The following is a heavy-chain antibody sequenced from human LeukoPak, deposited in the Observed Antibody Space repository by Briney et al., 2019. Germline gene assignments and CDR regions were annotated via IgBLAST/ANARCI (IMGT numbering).Heavy chain of an antibody. D-gene: IGHD1-26*01. V-gene: IGHV1-69*04. CDR1: GGTFSSYA. Sequence: SVKVSCKASGGTFSSYAISWVRQAPGQGLEWMGRIIPILGIANYAQKFQDRVTITADKSTSTAYMELSSLRSEDTAVYYCARARKRIVGAIGYYFDYWGQGTLVTVSS. J-gene: IGHJ4*02. CDR3: ARARKRIVGAIGYYFDY. CDR2: IIPILGIA.